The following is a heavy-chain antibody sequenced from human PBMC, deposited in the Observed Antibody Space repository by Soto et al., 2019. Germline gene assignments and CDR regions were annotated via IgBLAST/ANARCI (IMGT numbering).Heavy chain of an antibody. V-gene: IGHV4-30-2*01. CDR1: GGSISSGGYS. J-gene: IGHJ4*02. Sequence: LQLQESGSGLVKPSQTLSLTCAVSGGSISSGGYSWSWIRQPPVQGLECIGYIYHSVSTYYNPSLKSRVTISVDRSKNQFSLKLNSVTAADTAVFYCARGPPLGYWGQGTLVTVSS. CDR2: IYHSVST. CDR3: ARGPPLGY.